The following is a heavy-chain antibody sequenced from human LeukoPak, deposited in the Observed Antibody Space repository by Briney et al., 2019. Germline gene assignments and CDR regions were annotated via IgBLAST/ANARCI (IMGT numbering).Heavy chain of an antibody. V-gene: IGHV5-51*01. CDR1: GYSFTSYW. D-gene: IGHD3-22*01. CDR3: ARSDEYYYDSSGYFY. J-gene: IGHJ4*02. Sequence: GESLKISCKDSGYSFTSYWIGWVRQMPGKGLEWMGIIYPGDSDTRYSPSFQGQVTISADKSISTAYLQWSSLKASDTAMYYCARSDEYYYDSSGYFYWGQGTLVTVSS. CDR2: IYPGDSDT.